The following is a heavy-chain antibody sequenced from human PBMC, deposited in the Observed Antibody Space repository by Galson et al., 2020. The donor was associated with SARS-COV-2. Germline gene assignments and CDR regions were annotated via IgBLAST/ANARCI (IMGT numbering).Heavy chain of an antibody. V-gene: IGHV3-11*01. CDR1: GFTFSDYY. CDR2: ISSSGSTI. Sequence: NSGGSLRLSCAASGFTFSDYYMSWIRQAPGTGLEWVSYISSSGSTIYYADSVKCRFTISRDNAKNTLYLQMNSLRAEDTAVYYCARNDFWSGYYGDYWGQGTLVTVSS. CDR3: ARNDFWSGYYGDY. J-gene: IGHJ4*02. D-gene: IGHD3-3*01.